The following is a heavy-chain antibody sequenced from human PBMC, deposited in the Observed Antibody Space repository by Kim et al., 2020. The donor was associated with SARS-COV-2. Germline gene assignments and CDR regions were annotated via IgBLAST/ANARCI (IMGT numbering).Heavy chain of an antibody. J-gene: IGHJ6*03. CDR3: AGPYYMDV. Sequence: GTTEHAESVEGRLTISRDDSKSIAYLKMHSLKTEDTAVYYCAGPYYMDVWGKGTTVTVSS. V-gene: IGHV3-49*02. CDR2: GTT.